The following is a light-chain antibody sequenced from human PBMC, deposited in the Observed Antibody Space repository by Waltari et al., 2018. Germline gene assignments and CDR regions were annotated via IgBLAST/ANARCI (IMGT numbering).Light chain of an antibody. CDR3: QERSNWPGGA. J-gene: IGKJ4*01. CDR2: DAS. Sequence: EIVLTQSPATLSLSPGASATLSCRASQSVRTYLAWYQHRPGQAHPLLIYDASNMATDVPARFSGSGSETDFTLTISSLQPEDFAVYYCQERSNWPGGAFGGGTKVEIK. CDR1: QSVRTY. V-gene: IGKV3-11*01.